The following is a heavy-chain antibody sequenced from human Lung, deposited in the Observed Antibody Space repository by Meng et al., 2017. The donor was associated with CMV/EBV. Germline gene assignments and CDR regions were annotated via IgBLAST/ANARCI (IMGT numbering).Heavy chain of an antibody. J-gene: IGHJ3*02. CDR3: ARVQFLEKPNDAFNI. Sequence: SVKVSXKASGYTFIGYHIHWVRQAPGQGLEWMGWINPNPNFDDTAYAQKFQGRVTITRDMSISTAYMELTRLRPDDTAVYYCARVQFLEKPNDAFNIWGQGTXVNVSS. CDR1: GYTFIGYH. D-gene: IGHD2-21*01. V-gene: IGHV1-2*02. CDR2: INPNPNFDDT.